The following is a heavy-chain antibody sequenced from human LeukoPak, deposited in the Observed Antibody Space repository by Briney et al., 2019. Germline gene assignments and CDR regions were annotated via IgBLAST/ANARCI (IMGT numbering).Heavy chain of an antibody. V-gene: IGHV4-61*01. J-gene: IGHJ5*02. CDR1: GGSVSNGNYY. CDR3: ARDPYSSDGA. Sequence: SETLSLTCTVSGGSVSNGNYYWSWLRQPPGKALEWIGYIYYSGSTYYNPSLEGRVTISVDTSKNQFSVKLSSVTATDTAVYYCARDPYSSDGAWGQGTLVTVSS. CDR2: IYYSGST. D-gene: IGHD6-19*01.